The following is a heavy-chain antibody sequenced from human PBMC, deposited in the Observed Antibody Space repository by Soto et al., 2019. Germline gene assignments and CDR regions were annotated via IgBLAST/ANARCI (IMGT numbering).Heavy chain of an antibody. V-gene: IGHV4-59*01. CDR1: GGCISSYY. Sequence: PSETLSLTGPGGGGCISSYYWSWILQPPGNGLEWIGYIYYSGSRKYNPSLKSRVTISVDTSKNQFSLKLSSVTAADTAVYYCARGVARPNWFDPWRQGTLVTVSS. CDR3: ARGVARPNWFDP. CDR2: IYYSGSR. J-gene: IGHJ5*02. D-gene: IGHD2-15*01.